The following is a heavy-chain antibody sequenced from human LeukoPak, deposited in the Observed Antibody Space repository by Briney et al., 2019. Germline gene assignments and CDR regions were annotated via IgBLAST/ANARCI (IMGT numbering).Heavy chain of an antibody. CDR3: AKDGDDCIDY. Sequence: GGSLRLSCAASGFTFNRRGMHWVRQAPGKGLEWVAFIRYDGGENFYADFAKGRFTISRDNSKNTLSLQLNTLRAEDTALYYCAKDGDDCIDYWGPGTLVTVAS. D-gene: IGHD2-21*01. V-gene: IGHV3-30*02. CDR2: IRYDGGEN. CDR1: GFTFNRRG. J-gene: IGHJ4*02.